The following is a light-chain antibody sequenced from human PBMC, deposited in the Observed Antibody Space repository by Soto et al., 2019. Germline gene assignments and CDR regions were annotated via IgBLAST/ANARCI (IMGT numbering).Light chain of an antibody. V-gene: IGLV2-14*01. CDR1: SSDVGGYNY. CDR3: SSYTSSSTDV. J-gene: IGLJ1*01. CDR2: DVS. Sequence: QSALTQPASVSGSPGQSITISCTGTSSDVGGYNYVSWYQQHPGKAPKLMIYDVSNRPSGVSSRFSGSKSGNTASLTISGLQAEDEADYYCSSYTSSSTDVFGIGTKLTVL.